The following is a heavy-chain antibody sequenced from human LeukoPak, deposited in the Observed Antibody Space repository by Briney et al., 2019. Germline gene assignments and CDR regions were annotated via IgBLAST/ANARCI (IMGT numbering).Heavy chain of an antibody. CDR2: ISWNSGSI. CDR1: GFTFSDYY. Sequence: GGSLRLSCAASGFTFSDYYMSWIGQAPGKGLEWVSGISWNSGSIGYADSVKGRFTISRDNAKNSLYLQMNSLRAEDTALYYCAKDGYYDILTGRSYVQHWGQGTLVTVSS. CDR3: AKDGYYDILTGRSYVQH. V-gene: IGHV3-9*01. D-gene: IGHD3-9*01. J-gene: IGHJ1*01.